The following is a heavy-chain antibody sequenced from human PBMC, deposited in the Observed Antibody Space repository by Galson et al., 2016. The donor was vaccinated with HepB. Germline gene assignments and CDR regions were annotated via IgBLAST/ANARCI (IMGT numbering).Heavy chain of an antibody. J-gene: IGHJ6*02. CDR3: AKDRGALHDFWTSYSGMDV. V-gene: IGHV3-30*18. Sequence: SLRLSCAASGFTFSSYGMNWVRQAPGTGLEWVAVISHDGSNKYFGDSVRGRFTISRDTSKNTLSLQMNSLRAEDTAVYYCAKDRGALHDFWTSYSGMDVWGQGTTVTVSS. CDR2: ISHDGSNK. CDR1: GFTFSSYG. D-gene: IGHD3/OR15-3a*01.